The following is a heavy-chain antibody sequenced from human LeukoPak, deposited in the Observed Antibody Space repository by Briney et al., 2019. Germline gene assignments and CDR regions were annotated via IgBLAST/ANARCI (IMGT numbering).Heavy chain of an antibody. J-gene: IGHJ6*03. D-gene: IGHD3-16*01. Sequence: SETLSLTCTVSGGSISSSSYYWGWIRQPPGKGLEWIGSIYYSGSTYYNPSLKSRVTISVYTSKNQFSLKLSSVTAADTAVYYCARHVGGGSYSDYMDVWGKGTTVTVSS. CDR2: IYYSGST. V-gene: IGHV4-39*01. CDR1: GGSISSSSYY. CDR3: ARHVGGGSYSDYMDV.